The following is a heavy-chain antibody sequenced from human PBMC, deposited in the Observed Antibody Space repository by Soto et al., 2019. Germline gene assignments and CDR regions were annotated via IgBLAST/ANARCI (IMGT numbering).Heavy chain of an antibody. Sequence: GGSLRLSCAASGFTVSDNYMSWVRQAPGKGLEWVSVIYRSGSTYYADSVEGRFTISRDKSKNTLDLQMNSLRIEDTAVYYCARGGDSFDSSGYYFGYWGQGILVTVSS. CDR3: ARGGDSFDSSGYYFGY. D-gene: IGHD3-22*01. CDR2: IYRSGST. J-gene: IGHJ4*02. CDR1: GFTVSDNY. V-gene: IGHV3-53*01.